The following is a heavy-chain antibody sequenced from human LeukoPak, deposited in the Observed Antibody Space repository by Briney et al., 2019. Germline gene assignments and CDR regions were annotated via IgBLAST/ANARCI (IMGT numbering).Heavy chain of an antibody. CDR3: AYCSSTSCYKGGIDY. J-gene: IGHJ4*02. Sequence: SETLSLTCTVSGGSISSYYWSWIRQPPGKGLEWIGCIYYSGSTNYNPSLKSRVTISVDTSKNQFSLKLSSVTAADTAVYYCAYCSSTSCYKGGIDYWGQGTLVTVSS. D-gene: IGHD2-2*02. V-gene: IGHV4-59*01. CDR2: IYYSGST. CDR1: GGSISSYY.